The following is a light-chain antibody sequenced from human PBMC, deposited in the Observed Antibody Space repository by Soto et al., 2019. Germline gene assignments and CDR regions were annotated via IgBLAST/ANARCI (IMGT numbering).Light chain of an antibody. CDR3: CSYVGSSTFV. V-gene: IGLV2-23*02. CDR2: EVS. Sequence: QSALTQPASVSGSPGQSITISCTGTTSDVGGFNYVSWYQLNPGKAPKLMVYEVSKRPSGVSNRFSTSKSGNTATLTISGLQAEDEADYSCCSYVGSSTFVFGGGTKLTVL. CDR1: TSDVGGFNY. J-gene: IGLJ2*01.